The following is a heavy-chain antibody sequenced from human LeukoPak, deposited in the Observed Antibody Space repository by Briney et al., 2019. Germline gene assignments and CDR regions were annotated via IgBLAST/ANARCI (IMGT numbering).Heavy chain of an antibody. D-gene: IGHD2/OR15-2a*01. CDR3: ARDLSNWAPSTSLDY. CDR2: ISSRSSTE. CDR1: GFTFSGYA. J-gene: IGHJ4*02. Sequence: PGKSLRLSCAASGFTFSGYAMTWVRQVPGKGLEWISYISSRSSTEYFADSVKGRFTISRDNAKNSLYLQMSGLRAEDTAVYYCARDLSNWAPSTSLDYWGQGALVTVSS. V-gene: IGHV3-48*04.